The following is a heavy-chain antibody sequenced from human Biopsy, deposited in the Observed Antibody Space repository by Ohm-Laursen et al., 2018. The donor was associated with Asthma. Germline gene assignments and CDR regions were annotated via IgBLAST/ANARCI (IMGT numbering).Heavy chain of an antibody. CDR2: THHSGYT. D-gene: IGHD3-22*01. V-gene: IGHV4-34*01. Sequence: TLSLTCAVYGGSFSSNYWSWIRQTPGKGLEWLGDTHHSGYTNYNPSLSSRLTLSVDTSKNQFSLRLTSVTAADTAVYFCVRHQYSSSWSTFDYWGQGAPVTVSS. CDR3: VRHQYSSSWSTFDY. J-gene: IGHJ4*02. CDR1: GGSFSSNY.